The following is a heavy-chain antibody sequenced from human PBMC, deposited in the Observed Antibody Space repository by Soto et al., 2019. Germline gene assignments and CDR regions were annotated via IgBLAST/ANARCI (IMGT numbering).Heavy chain of an antibody. Sequence: GGSLRLSCAASGFTFSSYGMHWVRQAPGKGLEWVAVISYDGSNKYYADSVKGRFTISRDNSKNTLYLQMNSLRAEDTAVYYCAKGSDSSGYYYGLEDYWGQGTLVTVSS. J-gene: IGHJ4*02. V-gene: IGHV3-30*18. D-gene: IGHD3-22*01. CDR3: AKGSDSSGYYYGLEDY. CDR2: ISYDGSNK. CDR1: GFTFSSYG.